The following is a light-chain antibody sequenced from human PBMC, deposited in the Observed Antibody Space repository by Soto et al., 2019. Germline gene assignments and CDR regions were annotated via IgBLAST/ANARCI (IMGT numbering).Light chain of an antibody. V-gene: IGLV2-14*01. Sequence: QSALTQPASVSGSAGQSIAISCTGSSSDVGIYNYVSWYQQHPGKVPKLIIYEVTSRPSGVSIRFSGSKSGNTASLTISGLQPEDEADYYCLSHTTRRIYVFGPGTKVTVL. CDR3: LSHTTRRIYV. CDR2: EVT. J-gene: IGLJ1*01. CDR1: SSDVGIYNY.